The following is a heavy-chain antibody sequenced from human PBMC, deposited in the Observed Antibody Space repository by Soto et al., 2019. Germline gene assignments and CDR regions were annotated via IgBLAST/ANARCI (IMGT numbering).Heavy chain of an antibody. CDR3: ARDLRVARGPTITIPMDV. D-gene: IGHD3-3*01. J-gene: IGHJ6*02. CDR2: TYYRSKWYN. CDR1: GDSVSSNSAA. V-gene: IGHV6-1*01. Sequence: QVQLQQSGPGLVKPSQTLSLTCAISGDSVSSNSAAWNWIRQSPSRGLEWLGRTYYRSKWYNDYAVSVKSRITSNPDTSKNQFSLQLNAVTPEDTAVYYCARDLRVARGPTITIPMDVWGQGTTVTVSS.